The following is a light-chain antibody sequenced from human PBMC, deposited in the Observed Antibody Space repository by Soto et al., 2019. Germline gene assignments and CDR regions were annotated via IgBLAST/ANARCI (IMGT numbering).Light chain of an antibody. J-gene: IGKJ4*01. CDR2: GAS. V-gene: IGKV3-15*01. Sequence: EKVMTQSPAALSVSPGERATLSCRASQSVNSNLAWYQQKPGQAPRLLLYGASTSATGIPARFSGSASGTEFTLAISSLQSEDSAVYYCQQYNDWPLTFGGGTKVEVK. CDR3: QQYNDWPLT. CDR1: QSVNSN.